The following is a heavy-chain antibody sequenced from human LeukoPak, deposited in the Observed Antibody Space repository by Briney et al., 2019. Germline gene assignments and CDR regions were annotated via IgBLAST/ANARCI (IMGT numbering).Heavy chain of an antibody. D-gene: IGHD3-10*01. V-gene: IGHV1-2*02. CDR2: INPESGGT. CDR1: GYTFTAYY. Sequence: ASVKVSCKASGYTFTAYYIHWVRQTPGQGLEWMGWINPESGGTSFAQKFQGRVTMTRDTSISTGYMELSRLTADDTAVYYCARALRAVTDALDYWGQGTLVTVSS. CDR3: ARALRAVTDALDY. J-gene: IGHJ4*02.